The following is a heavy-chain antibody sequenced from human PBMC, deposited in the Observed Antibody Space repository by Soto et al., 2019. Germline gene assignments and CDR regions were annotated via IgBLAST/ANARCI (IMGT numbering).Heavy chain of an antibody. CDR1: GGSISSNDW. Sequence: QVQLQESGPGLVKPSGTLSLTCAVSGGSISSNDWWTWVRQPPGKGLEWIAETFHSGSTNYNPSRKSRVTISVDKSKNQFSLKLSSVTAADTAVYYCARTYHYDSSGYFYYFDYWGQGTLVTVSS. V-gene: IGHV4-4*02. D-gene: IGHD3-22*01. J-gene: IGHJ4*02. CDR3: ARTYHYDSSGYFYYFDY. CDR2: TFHSGST.